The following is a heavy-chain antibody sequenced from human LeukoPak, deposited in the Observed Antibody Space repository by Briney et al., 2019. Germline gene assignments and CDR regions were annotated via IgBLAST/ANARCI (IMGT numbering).Heavy chain of an antibody. CDR1: GGSISSSSYY. CDR3: ARRSKLGYYFDS. J-gene: IGHJ4*02. CDR2: IFSSGSS. D-gene: IGHD3-16*01. V-gene: IGHV4-61*05. Sequence: SETLSLTCTVSGGSISSSSYYWGWIRQPPGKGLEWIGYIFSSGSSNFNPSLKSRVSISVDTSRNQFSLRLSSVTAADTAVYSCARRSKLGYYFDSWGQGILVTVSS.